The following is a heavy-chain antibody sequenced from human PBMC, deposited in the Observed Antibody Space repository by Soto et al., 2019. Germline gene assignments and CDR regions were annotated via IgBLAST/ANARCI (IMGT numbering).Heavy chain of an antibody. CDR3: AMIPVPLYYYDSSGYYNDAFGI. CDR1: GFTFSSYA. D-gene: IGHD3-22*01. J-gene: IGHJ3*02. CDR2: ISYDGSNK. V-gene: IGHV3-30-3*01. Sequence: QVQLVESGGGVGQPGRSLRLSCAASGFTFSSYAMHWVRQAPGKGLEWVAVISYDGSNKYYADSVKGRFTISRDNSKNTLYLQMNSLRAEDTAVYYCAMIPVPLYYYDSSGYYNDAFGIWGQGTMVTVSS.